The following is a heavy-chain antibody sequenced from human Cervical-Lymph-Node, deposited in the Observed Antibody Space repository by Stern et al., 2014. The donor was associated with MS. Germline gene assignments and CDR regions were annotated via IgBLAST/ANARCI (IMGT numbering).Heavy chain of an antibody. CDR2: IIPIFVGS. CDR1: GGSFSNAA. CDR3: ARDLND. D-gene: IGHD1-1*01. Sequence: QVQLVQSGPEVKRPGSSVKVSCRASGGSFSNAAINWVRQAPGQGPEWMGGIIPIFVGSNYAQKFQGRITIVADKSTDTTYMELTNLTSDDMAVYYCARDLNDWGQGTLVAVSS. J-gene: IGHJ4*01. V-gene: IGHV1-69*14.